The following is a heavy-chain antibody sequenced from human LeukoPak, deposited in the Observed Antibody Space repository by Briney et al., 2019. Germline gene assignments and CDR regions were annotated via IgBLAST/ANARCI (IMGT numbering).Heavy chain of an antibody. CDR3: ARADCSSSTCYLRRSWFDP. J-gene: IGHJ5*02. Sequence: KSGGSLRLSCAASGFTLSNYDMNWGRQAPGKGMEWVSSISTSSRYIYYKDSVRGRFTISRDDAKNSLYLEMNSLRAEDTAVYYCARADCSSSTCYLRRSWFDPWGQGTLVTVSS. V-gene: IGHV3-21*01. CDR1: GFTLSNYD. D-gene: IGHD2-2*01. CDR2: ISTSSRYI.